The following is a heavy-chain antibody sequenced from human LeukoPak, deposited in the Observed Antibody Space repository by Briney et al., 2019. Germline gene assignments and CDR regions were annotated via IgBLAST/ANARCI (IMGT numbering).Heavy chain of an antibody. D-gene: IGHD5-12*01. J-gene: IGHJ4*02. CDR2: IYYSGST. CDR3: ARELFDTYSGGYYFDY. Sequence: SETLSLTCTVSGGSINSYYWSWIRQPPGKGLEWIGYIYYSGSTNYNPSLKSRVTISVDTSKNQFSLKLSSVTAADTAVYYCARELFDTYSGGYYFDYWGQGTLVTVSS. V-gene: IGHV4-59*01. CDR1: GGSINSYY.